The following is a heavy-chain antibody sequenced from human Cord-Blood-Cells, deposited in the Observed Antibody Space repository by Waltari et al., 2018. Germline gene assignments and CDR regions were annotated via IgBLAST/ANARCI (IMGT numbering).Heavy chain of an antibody. J-gene: IGHJ4*02. CDR3: AESITIFGVGGYYFDY. Sequence: QVQLQESGPGLVKPSETLSLTCTVSGYSISSGYYWGWIRQPPRKGLEWIGSIYHSGSTYYNPSLKSRVTISVDTSKNQFSLKLSSVTAADTAVYYCAESITIFGVGGYYFDYWGQGTLVTVSS. V-gene: IGHV4-38-2*02. D-gene: IGHD3-3*01. CDR1: GYSISSGYY. CDR2: IYHSGST.